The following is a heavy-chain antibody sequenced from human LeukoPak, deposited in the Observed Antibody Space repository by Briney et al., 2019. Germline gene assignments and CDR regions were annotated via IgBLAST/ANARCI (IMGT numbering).Heavy chain of an antibody. CDR1: GYTFTSYA. CDR2: INAGNGNT. Sequence: ASVKVSCKASGYTFTSYAMHWVRQAPRQRLEWMGWINAGNGNTKYSQKFQGRVTITRDTSASTAYMELSSLRSEDTAVYYCARSPSENWFDPWGQGTLVTVSS. J-gene: IGHJ5*02. CDR3: ARSPSENWFDP. V-gene: IGHV1-3*01.